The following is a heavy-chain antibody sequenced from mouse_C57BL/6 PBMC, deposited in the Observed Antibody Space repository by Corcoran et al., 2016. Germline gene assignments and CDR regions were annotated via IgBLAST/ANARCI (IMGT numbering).Heavy chain of an antibody. J-gene: IGHJ2*01. CDR2: IYPRSGNT. CDR1: GYTFTSYG. Sequence: QVQLQQSGAERARPGASVKLSCKAIGYTFTSYGRSWVKQRTGQGLEWIGEIYPRSGNTYYNEKFKGKATLTADKSSSTEYMELRSLTSEDSAVYFCARDSSGYVKDDYGGQGTTLTVS. CDR3: ARDSSGYVKDDY. V-gene: IGHV1-81*01. D-gene: IGHD3-2*01.